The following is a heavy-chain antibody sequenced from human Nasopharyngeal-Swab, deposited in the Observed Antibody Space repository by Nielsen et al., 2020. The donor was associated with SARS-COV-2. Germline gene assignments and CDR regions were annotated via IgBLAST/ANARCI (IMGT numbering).Heavy chain of an antibody. CDR3: ARDGPSGYCTNGVCYSYYMDV. D-gene: IGHD2-8*01. Sequence: GESLKISCAASGFTFSSYGMHWVRQAPGKGLEWVAVIWYEGSNKYYADSVKGRFTISRDNPKNTLHLQMNSLRAEDTAVYYCARDGPSGYCTNGVCYSYYMDVWGKGTTVTVSS. J-gene: IGHJ6*03. V-gene: IGHV3-33*01. CDR2: IWYEGSNK. CDR1: GFTFSSYG.